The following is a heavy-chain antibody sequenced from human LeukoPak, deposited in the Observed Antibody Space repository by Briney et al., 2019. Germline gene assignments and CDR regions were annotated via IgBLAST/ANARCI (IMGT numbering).Heavy chain of an antibody. CDR1: GFTFSSYW. V-gene: IGHV3-7*01. D-gene: IGHD5-12*01. J-gene: IGHJ4*02. CDR2: IKQDGSEK. CDR3: ARDSQGDDYFLVSTY. Sequence: GRSLRLSCAASGFTFSSYWMSCVRQAPGKGLEWVANIKQDGSEKYYVDSVKGRFTISRDNAKNSLYLQMNSLRAEDTAVYYCARDSQGDDYFLVSTYWGQGTLVTVSS.